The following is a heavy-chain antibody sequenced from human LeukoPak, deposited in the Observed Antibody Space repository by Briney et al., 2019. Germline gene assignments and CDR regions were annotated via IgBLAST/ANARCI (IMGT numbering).Heavy chain of an antibody. Sequence: PGGSLRLSCAASGFTFSSYSMNWVRQAPGKGLEWVSSISSSSSYIYYADSVKGRFTISRDNAKNSLYLQMNSLRAEDTAVYYCATERREYCSSTSCYGGFDYWGQGTLVTVSS. CDR3: ATERREYCSSTSCYGGFDY. CDR2: ISSSSSYI. V-gene: IGHV3-21*01. J-gene: IGHJ4*02. CDR1: GFTFSSYS. D-gene: IGHD2-2*01.